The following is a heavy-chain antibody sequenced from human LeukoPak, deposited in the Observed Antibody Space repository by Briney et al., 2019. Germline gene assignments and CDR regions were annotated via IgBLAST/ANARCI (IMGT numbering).Heavy chain of an antibody. CDR2: MNPNSGNT. J-gene: IGHJ3*02. CDR3: AGQGPATSSNSLDI. CDR1: GYTFTKYD. V-gene: IGHV1-8*01. D-gene: IGHD1-26*01. Sequence: GASVNVSCKASGYTFTKYDINWVRQATGQGLEWMGWMNPNSGNTRYTHKFQGRVTLTRHTSITTAYMELSSLTSDDTAVYYCAGQGPATSSNSLDIWGQGTMVTVSS.